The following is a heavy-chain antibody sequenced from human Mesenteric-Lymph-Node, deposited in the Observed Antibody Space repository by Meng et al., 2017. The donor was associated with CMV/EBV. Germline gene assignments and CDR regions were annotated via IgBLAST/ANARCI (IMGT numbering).Heavy chain of an antibody. J-gene: IGHJ6*02. CDR2: IYPGDSDT. D-gene: IGHD2-2*01. CDR3: ARLLCSTTSCHYYYYNMDV. Sequence: GGSLRLSCKGSGYNFTSHWIGWVRQMPGKGLEWMGIIYPGDSDTRYSPSFQGQVSISADKSISTAYLQWSSLKASDTAMYYCARLLCSTTSCHYYYYNMDVWGQGTTVTVSS. V-gene: IGHV5-51*01. CDR1: GYNFTSHW.